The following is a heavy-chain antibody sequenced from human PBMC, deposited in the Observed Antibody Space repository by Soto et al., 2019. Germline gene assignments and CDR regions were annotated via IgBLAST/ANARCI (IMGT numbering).Heavy chain of an antibody. V-gene: IGHV4-59*08. J-gene: IGHJ4*02. D-gene: IGHD3-16*01. CDR2: IDYSGST. CDR3: IRGGYYFDY. CDR1: GGSISSYY. Sequence: SETLSLTCTVSGGSISSYYWSWIRQPPGKGLEWIGYIDYSGSTNYNPSLKSRVTISVDTSKNQFSLKLSSVTAADTAMYYCIRGGYYFDYWGQGTLVTVSS.